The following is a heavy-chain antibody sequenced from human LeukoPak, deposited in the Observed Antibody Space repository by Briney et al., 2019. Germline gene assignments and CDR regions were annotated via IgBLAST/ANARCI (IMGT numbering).Heavy chain of an antibody. CDR1: GFTFSDYA. CDR3: AGGVGTSWYSRLDP. J-gene: IGHJ5*02. CDR2: IRGNGDST. D-gene: IGHD6-13*01. V-gene: IGHV3-64*02. Sequence: GGSLRLSCEASGFTFSDYAIHWVRQAPGKGLEYVSVIRGNGDSTYYADSVKGRFTLSRDNSKNTVSLQMDNLRGEDMAVYYCAGGVGTSWYSRLDPWGQGTLVTVSS.